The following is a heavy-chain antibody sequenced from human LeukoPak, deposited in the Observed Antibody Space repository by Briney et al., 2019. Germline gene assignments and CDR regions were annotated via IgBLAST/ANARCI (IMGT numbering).Heavy chain of an antibody. CDR2: ISSSGSYI. D-gene: IGHD2-15*01. Sequence: GGSLRLSCAASGFTFSSYSMNWVRQAPGKGLEWVSSISSSGSYIYYADSVKGRFTISRDNAKNSLYLQMNSLRAEDTAVYYCARGCSGGSCYPGGYYYYMDVWGKGTTVTVSS. CDR1: GFTFSSYS. J-gene: IGHJ6*03. CDR3: ARGCSGGSCYPGGYYYYMDV. V-gene: IGHV3-21*01.